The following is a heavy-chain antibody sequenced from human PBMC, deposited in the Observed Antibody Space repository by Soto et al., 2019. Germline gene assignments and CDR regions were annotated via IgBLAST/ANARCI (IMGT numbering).Heavy chain of an antibody. CDR2: ISGSGGST. J-gene: IGHJ6*03. CDR3: AKDGPSERDYMFSDYYYYMDV. V-gene: IGHV3-23*01. D-gene: IGHD4-4*01. Sequence: GGSLRLSCAASGFTFSSYAMSWVRQAPGKGLEWVSAISGSGGSTYYADSVKGRFTISRDNSKNTLYLQMNSLRAEDTAVYYCAKDGPSERDYMFSDYYYYMDVWGKGTTVTVSS. CDR1: GFTFSSYA.